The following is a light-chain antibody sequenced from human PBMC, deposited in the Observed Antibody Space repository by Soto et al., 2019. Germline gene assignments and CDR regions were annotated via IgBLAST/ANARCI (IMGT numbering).Light chain of an antibody. J-gene: IGLJ1*01. Sequence: QSVLTQPPSASGTPGQRVTISCSGSSSNIGNNYVYWYQQVPGTAPKLLIYADNQRPSGVPDRFSGSKSGTSASMAIGGLRSEDEADYYCAAWDDSLSVYYVFGNGTKVTVL. CDR2: ADN. CDR3: AAWDDSLSVYYV. V-gene: IGLV1-47*01. CDR1: SSNIGNNY.